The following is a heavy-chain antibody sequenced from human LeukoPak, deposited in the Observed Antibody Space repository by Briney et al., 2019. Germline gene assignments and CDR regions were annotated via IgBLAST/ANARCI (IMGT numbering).Heavy chain of an antibody. V-gene: IGHV4-39*01. CDR1: AGSFISSSHH. D-gene: IGHD5-12*01. CDR2: VYYGRTT. J-gene: IGHJ5*01. Sequence: SETLSLTCTVSAGSFISSSHHWGWIRQSPGRGLEWIGSVYYGRTTYYYPSLDGRVTVSLDTSANQFSLQLNSVTAADTAVYYCVRHDGRGGATMGAFDSWGQGSLVTVSS. CDR3: VRHDGRGGATMGAFDS.